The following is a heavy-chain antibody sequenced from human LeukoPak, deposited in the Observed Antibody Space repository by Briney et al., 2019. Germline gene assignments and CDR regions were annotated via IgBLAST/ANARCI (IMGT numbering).Heavy chain of an antibody. Sequence: GGSLRLSCAASGFTFSNAWMSWVRQAPGKGLEWVGRIKSKTDGGTTDYAAPVKGRFTISRDDSKNTLYLQMNSLRAEDTAVYYCAREVSSGWSFDYWGQGTLVTVSS. D-gene: IGHD6-19*01. J-gene: IGHJ4*02. V-gene: IGHV3-15*05. CDR2: IKSKTDGGTT. CDR3: AREVSSGWSFDY. CDR1: GFTFSNAW.